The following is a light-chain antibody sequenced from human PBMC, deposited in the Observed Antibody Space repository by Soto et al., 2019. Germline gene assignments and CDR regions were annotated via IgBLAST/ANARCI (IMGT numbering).Light chain of an antibody. CDR3: QHYNNWPPWT. CDR1: QSIRTS. CDR2: GAS. Sequence: EVVLTQSPATLSLSPGERATLSCRASQSIRTSLAWYQQKPGQAPRLVIFGASIRATGIPARFSGSGSGTEFTLTISSLQSEDFAVYYCQHYNNWPPWTFGQGTKVDI. V-gene: IGKV3-15*01. J-gene: IGKJ1*01.